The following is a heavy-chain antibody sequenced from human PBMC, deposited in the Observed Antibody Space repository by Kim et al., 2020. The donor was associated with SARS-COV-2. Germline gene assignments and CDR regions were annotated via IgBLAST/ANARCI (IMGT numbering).Heavy chain of an antibody. J-gene: IGHJ4*01. Sequence: GGSLILSCLAYGFNFRTYGLHWVRQSPGKGLEWVALVSYDATIEYYTDSVKGRFTISRDNSENTLYLQMNSLRPEDSAVYYCVRGYESGSAYYFDHWGRGTPVTVSS. CDR3: VRGYESGSAYYFDH. CDR2: VSYDATIE. V-gene: IGHV3-30*03. D-gene: IGHD2-15*01. CDR1: GFNFRTYG.